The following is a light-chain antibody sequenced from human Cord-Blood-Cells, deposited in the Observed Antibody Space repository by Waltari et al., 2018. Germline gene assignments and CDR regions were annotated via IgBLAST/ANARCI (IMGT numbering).Light chain of an antibody. CDR1: NIGSKN. Sequence: SYELTQPLSVSVALGQTARITCGGNNIGSKNVHWYQQKPGQAPVLVIYRDSNRPSGIPERFAGSNSGNTATLTIGRAQAGDEADYYCQVWDSSTHVVFGGGTKLTVL. CDR2: RDS. CDR3: QVWDSSTHVV. V-gene: IGLV3-9*01. J-gene: IGLJ2*01.